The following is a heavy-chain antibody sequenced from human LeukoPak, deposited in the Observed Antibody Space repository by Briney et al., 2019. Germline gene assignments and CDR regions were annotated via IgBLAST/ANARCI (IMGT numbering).Heavy chain of an antibody. CDR1: GFTFSSYS. CDR2: ISSSSSYI. V-gene: IGHV3-21*01. CDR3: ARDQRIRFLEWLVRGGRIPYNYMDV. Sequence: GGPLRLSCAASGFTFSSYSMNWVRQAPGKGLEWVSSISSSSSYIYYADSVKGRFAISRDNAKNSLYLQMNSLRAEDTAVYYCARDQRIRFLEWLVRGGRIPYNYMDVWGKGTTVTVSS. J-gene: IGHJ6*03. D-gene: IGHD3-3*01.